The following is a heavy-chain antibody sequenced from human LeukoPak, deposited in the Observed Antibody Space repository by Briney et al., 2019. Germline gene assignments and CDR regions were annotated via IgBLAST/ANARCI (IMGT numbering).Heavy chain of an antibody. CDR1: GGSFSGYY. D-gene: IGHD3-9*01. J-gene: IGHJ4*02. CDR3: ARGHSEEIDILTGYYFDY. Sequence: SETLSLTCAIYGGSFSGYYWSWIRQPPGKGLEWIGEINHSGSTNYNPSLKSRVTISVDTSKNQFSLKLSSVTAADTAVYYCARGHSEEIDILTGYYFDYWGQGTLVTVSS. CDR2: INHSGST. V-gene: IGHV4-34*01.